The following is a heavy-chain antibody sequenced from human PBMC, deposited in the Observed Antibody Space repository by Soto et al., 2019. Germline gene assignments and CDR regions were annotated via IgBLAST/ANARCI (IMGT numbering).Heavy chain of an antibody. V-gene: IGHV3-23*01. CDR3: AKFFVETGSNSGWPWSFHY. CDR1: GFTFSNYA. CDR2: ISGSGGTT. J-gene: IGHJ4*02. Sequence: EVQLLESGGGLVQPGRSLRLSCAASGFTFSNYAMSWVRQAPGQGLHWVSAISGSGGTTYYADSVKGRFTISRDNSKNTLLLQMNSLRAEDAAVYYCAKFFVETGSNSGWPWSFHYWGQGTLVTVSS. D-gene: IGHD6-25*01.